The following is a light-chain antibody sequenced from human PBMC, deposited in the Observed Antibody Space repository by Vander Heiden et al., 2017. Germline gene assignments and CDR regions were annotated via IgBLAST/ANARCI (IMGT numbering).Light chain of an antibody. CDR2: GNS. J-gene: IGLJ3*02. CDR1: SSNIGAGYD. Sequence: QSVLTQPPSVSGAPGQRVTISCTGSSSNIGAGYDVHWYQQLPGTAPKLLSYGNSNRPSGVPDRFSCSKSGASASLAITGLQAEDEADYYCQSYASSLSGQMVFGGGTKLTVL. V-gene: IGLV1-40*01. CDR3: QSYASSLSGQMV.